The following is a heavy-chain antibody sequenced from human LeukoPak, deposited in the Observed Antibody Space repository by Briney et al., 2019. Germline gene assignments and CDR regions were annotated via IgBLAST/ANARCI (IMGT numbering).Heavy chain of an antibody. Sequence: GGSLRLSCAASGFTSSSYSMNWVRQAPGKGLEWVSSISSSSSYIYYADSVKGRFTISRDNAKNSLYLQMNSLRAEDTAVYYCARAKYRYCSSTSCYGYFDYWGQGTLVTVSS. D-gene: IGHD2-2*01. J-gene: IGHJ4*02. V-gene: IGHV3-21*01. CDR1: GFTSSSYS. CDR2: ISSSSSYI. CDR3: ARAKYRYCSSTSCYGYFDY.